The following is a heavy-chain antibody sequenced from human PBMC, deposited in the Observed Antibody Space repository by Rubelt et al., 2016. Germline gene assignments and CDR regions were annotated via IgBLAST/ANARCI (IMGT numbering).Heavy chain of an antibody. CDR1: GFTFSTYS. J-gene: IGHJ4*02. CDR3: ARGVGRSWSFDN. V-gene: IGHV3-66*01. D-gene: IGHD6-13*01. CDR2: IYPDGRT. Sequence: EVQLVESGGGLVKPGGSLRLSCAASGFTFSTYSMHWVRQAPGKGLELVSFIYPDGRTYFADSVKGRSSISRDSPKNALYLQMHTLRAGDTAVYYCARGVGRSWSFDNWGQGTLVTVSS.